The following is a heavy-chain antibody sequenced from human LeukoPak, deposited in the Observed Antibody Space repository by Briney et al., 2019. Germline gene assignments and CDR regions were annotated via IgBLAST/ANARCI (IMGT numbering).Heavy chain of an antibody. CDR3: ARDRVPFRDYGSGSYFITPFDP. CDR1: GYTFTGYY. D-gene: IGHD3-10*01. J-gene: IGHJ5*02. CDR2: INPNSGGT. Sequence: GASVRVSCKASGYTFTGYYMHWVRQAPGQGLEWMGWINPNSGGTNYARKFQGRVTMTRDTSISTAYMELSRLRSDDTAVYYCARDRVPFRDYGSGSYFITPFDPWGQGTLATVSS. V-gene: IGHV1-2*02.